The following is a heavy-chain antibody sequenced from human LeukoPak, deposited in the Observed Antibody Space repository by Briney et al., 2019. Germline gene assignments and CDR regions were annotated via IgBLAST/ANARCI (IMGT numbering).Heavy chain of an antibody. CDR2: IYYSGST. CDR3: ARRNGYCSSTSCFYYYYYMDV. D-gene: IGHD2-2*01. V-gene: IGHV4-30-4*08. CDR1: GGSISSGDYY. Sequence: SETLSLTCTVSGGSISSGDYYWSWIRQPPGKGLEWIGYIYYSGSTYYNPSLKSRVTITVDTSKNQFSLKLSSVTAADTAVYYCARRNGYCSSTSCFYYYYYMDVWGKGTTVTVSS. J-gene: IGHJ6*03.